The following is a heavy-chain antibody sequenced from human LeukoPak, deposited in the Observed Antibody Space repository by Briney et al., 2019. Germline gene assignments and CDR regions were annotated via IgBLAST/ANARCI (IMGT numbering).Heavy chain of an antibody. CDR3: ARGNLDYYHYMDV. V-gene: IGHV3-74*01. Sequence: GGSLRRSCAASGFTFSSYWMHWVRQAPGKGLVWVSRINSDGSSTSYADSVKGRFTISRDNAKNTLYLQMNSLRAEDTAVYYCARGNLDYYHYMDVWGKGTTVTVSS. D-gene: IGHD1-14*01. CDR1: GFTFSSYW. J-gene: IGHJ6*03. CDR2: INSDGSST.